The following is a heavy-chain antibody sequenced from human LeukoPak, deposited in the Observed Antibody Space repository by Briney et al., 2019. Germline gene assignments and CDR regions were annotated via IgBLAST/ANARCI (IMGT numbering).Heavy chain of an antibody. V-gene: IGHV3-7*01. Sequence: GGSLRLSCAASGFTFSSYWMSWVRQAPGKGLEWVANIKQDGSEKYYVDSVKGRFTISRDNAKNSLYLQMNSLRAEDTAVYYCARRDCSGGSCYYGDYVLDYWGEGTLVTVSS. CDR3: ARRDCSGGSCYYGDYVLDY. CDR1: GFTFSSYW. D-gene: IGHD2-15*01. J-gene: IGHJ4*02. CDR2: IKQDGSEK.